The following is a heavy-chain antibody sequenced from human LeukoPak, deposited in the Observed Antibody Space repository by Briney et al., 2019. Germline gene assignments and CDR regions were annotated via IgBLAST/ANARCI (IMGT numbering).Heavy chain of an antibody. CDR3: ARLYCSRTSCYVDY. CDR1: GGSVSSGSSY. CDR2: ISYSGST. J-gene: IGHJ4*02. D-gene: IGHD2-2*01. Sequence: SETLSLTCTVSGGSVSSGSSYWSWIRQPPGKGLECIGYISYSGSTTYNPSLKSRVTISVDMSKNQFSLKLSSVTAADTAVYYCARLYCSRTSCYVDYWGQGTLVTVSS. V-gene: IGHV4-61*01.